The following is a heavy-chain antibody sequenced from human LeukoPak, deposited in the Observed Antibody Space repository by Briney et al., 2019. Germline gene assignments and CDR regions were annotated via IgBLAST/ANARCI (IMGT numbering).Heavy chain of an antibody. Sequence: SETLSLTCAVYGGSFSGYYWSWIRQPPGKGLEWIGEIHHSGTANYNPSLKSRVTISVDTSKNQFSLNLSSVTAADTAVYYCARGPYCTDDSWYENWFGPWGQGTLVTVSS. D-gene: IGHD2-8*01. V-gene: IGHV4-34*01. J-gene: IGHJ5*02. CDR3: ARGPYCTDDSWYENWFGP. CDR2: IHHSGTA. CDR1: GGSFSGYY.